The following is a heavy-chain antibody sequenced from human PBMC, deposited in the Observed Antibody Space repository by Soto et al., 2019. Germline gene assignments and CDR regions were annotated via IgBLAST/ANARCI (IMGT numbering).Heavy chain of an antibody. CDR3: ARGYCASFDY. D-gene: IGHD2-8*02. CDR2: IYYSGST. V-gene: IGHV4-59*01. CDR1: GGSISSYY. Sequence: QVQLQESGPGLVKPSETLSLTCTVSGGSISSYYWSWIRQPPGKGLEWIGYIYYSGSTNYNPSLKSRVTLSGDTSKYQFSLNLSSVTAADTAVYYCARGYCASFDYWGQGTLVTVSS. J-gene: IGHJ4*02.